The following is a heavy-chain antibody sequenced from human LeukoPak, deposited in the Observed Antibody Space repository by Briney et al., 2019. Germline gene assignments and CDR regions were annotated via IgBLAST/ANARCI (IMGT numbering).Heavy chain of an antibody. Sequence: GRSLRLSCAASGFTFSNYGMHWVRQAPGKGLEWVAFIRYDGSNKYYADSVKGRFTISRDNSKNTLYLQMNSLRAEDTAVYYCANPNYYDSSGSYSDDYWGQGTLVTVSS. CDR1: GFTFSNYG. D-gene: IGHD3-22*01. CDR2: IRYDGSNK. J-gene: IGHJ4*02. V-gene: IGHV3-30*02. CDR3: ANPNYYDSSGSYSDDY.